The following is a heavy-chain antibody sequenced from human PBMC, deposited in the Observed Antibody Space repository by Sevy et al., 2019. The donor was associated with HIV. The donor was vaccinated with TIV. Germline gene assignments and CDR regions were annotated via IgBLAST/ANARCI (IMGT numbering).Heavy chain of an antibody. D-gene: IGHD3-3*01. CDR3: ARGLYDFWSGYYNWFDP. J-gene: IGHJ5*02. CDR2: IYYSGST. Sequence: SETLSLTCTVSDGSVSSGSYYWSWIRQPPGKGLEWIGYIYYSGSTNYNPSLKSRVTISVDTSKNQFSLKLSSVTAADTAVYYCARGLYDFWSGYYNWFDPWGQGTLVTVSS. V-gene: IGHV4-61*01. CDR1: DGSVSSGSYY.